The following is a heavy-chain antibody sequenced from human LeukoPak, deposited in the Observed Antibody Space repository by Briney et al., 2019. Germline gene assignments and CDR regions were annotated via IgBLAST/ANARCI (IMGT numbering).Heavy chain of an antibody. J-gene: IGHJ4*02. D-gene: IGHD5-24*01. Sequence: PSETLSLTCTVSGGSISSYYWSWIRQPPGKVLEWLGYIYFSGNTYYNPSLKSRVTLSVDTSKNQFSLRLSSVAAADTAVYYCARQSVGDGYNPFDYWGQGTLVTVSS. CDR2: IYFSGNT. CDR1: GGSISSYY. CDR3: ARQSVGDGYNPFDY. V-gene: IGHV4-59*08.